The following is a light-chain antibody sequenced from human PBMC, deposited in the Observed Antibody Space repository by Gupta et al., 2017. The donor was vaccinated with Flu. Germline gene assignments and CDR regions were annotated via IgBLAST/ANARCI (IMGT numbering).Light chain of an antibody. V-gene: IGLV4-69*01. J-gene: IGLJ2*01. Sequence: QLVLTQSPSASASLGASVKLTCTLSGGHSSNAIAWHQQQPEKGPRYLMNLNSDGSHSKGDGIPDRFSGSSSGAERYLTISSLQSEDEADYYCQTWGTGVVVFGGGTKLTVL. CDR2: LNSDGSH. CDR1: GGHSSNA. CDR3: QTWGTGVVV.